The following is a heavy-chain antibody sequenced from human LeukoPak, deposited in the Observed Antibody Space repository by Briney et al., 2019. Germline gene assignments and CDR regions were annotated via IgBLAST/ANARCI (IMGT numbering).Heavy chain of an antibody. V-gene: IGHV4-61*02. CDR2: IYTSGST. D-gene: IGHD2-2*01. CDR3: ARAAAALFDI. CDR1: GGSISSGSYY. Sequence: SETLSLTCTVSGGSISSGSYYWSWIRQPAGKGLEWIGRIYTSGSTNYNPSLKSRVTISVDTSKNQFSLKLSSATAADTAVYYCARAAAALFDIWGRGTMVTVSS. J-gene: IGHJ3*02.